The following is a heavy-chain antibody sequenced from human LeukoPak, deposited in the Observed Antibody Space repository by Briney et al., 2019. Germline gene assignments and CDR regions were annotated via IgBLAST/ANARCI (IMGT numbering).Heavy chain of an antibody. CDR3: AKDHYWSIDY. V-gene: IGHV3-74*01. J-gene: IGHJ4*02. CDR2: IKGDGIST. CDR1: GFDFSSNW. D-gene: IGHD3-3*01. Sequence: PGRSLRLSCAASGFDFSSNWMHWVRHAPGQGLVWVSRIKGDGISTNYADSVKGRFTISRDIAKNTLYLQMNSLRAEDTGVYYCAKDHYWSIDYWGRETLVTVSS.